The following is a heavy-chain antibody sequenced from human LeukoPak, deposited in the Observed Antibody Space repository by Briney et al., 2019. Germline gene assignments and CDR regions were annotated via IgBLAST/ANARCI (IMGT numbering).Heavy chain of an antibody. CDR1: GGSISRLY. J-gene: IGHJ4*02. Sequence: PSETLSLTCSVSGGSISRLYWSWIRQPPGKGLGWIGYIYYTGSTNYNPSLKSRVTMFVDMSKNQFSLRLSSVPAADTAVYYCARHRAYSSSSPFDYWGQGTLVTVSS. CDR2: IYYTGST. V-gene: IGHV4-59*08. CDR3: ARHRAYSSSSPFDY. D-gene: IGHD6-6*01.